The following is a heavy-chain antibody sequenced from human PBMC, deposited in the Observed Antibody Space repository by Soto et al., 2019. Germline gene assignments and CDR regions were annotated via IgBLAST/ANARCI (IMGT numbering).Heavy chain of an antibody. CDR1: GGSISSYY. V-gene: IGHV4-59*01. D-gene: IGHD6-13*01. J-gene: IGHJ5*02. CDR2: IYYSGST. CDR3: ARAVAAAAHNWFDP. Sequence: QVQLQESGPGLVKPSETLSLTCTVSGGSISSYYWSWIRQPPGKGLEWIGYIYYSGSTNYNPSLKSRVTRSVDTSKNQFSLKLSSVTAADTAVYYCARAVAAAAHNWFDPWGQGTLVTVSS.